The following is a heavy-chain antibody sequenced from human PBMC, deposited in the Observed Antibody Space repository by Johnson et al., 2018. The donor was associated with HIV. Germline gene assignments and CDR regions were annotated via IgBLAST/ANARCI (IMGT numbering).Heavy chain of an antibody. CDR1: GFTFSSYG. J-gene: IGHJ3*02. D-gene: IGHD2-15*01. CDR3: ASDLYCSGGSCQGGAFDI. CDR2: IRYDGSNK. V-gene: IGHV3-30*02. Sequence: QVQLVESGGGVVQPGGSLRLSCAASGFTFSSYGMHWVRQAPGKGLEWVAFIRYDGSNKYYADSVKGRFTLSRDNSKNTLYLQMNSLRADDTAVYYCASDLYCSGGSCQGGAFDIWGQGTMVSVSS.